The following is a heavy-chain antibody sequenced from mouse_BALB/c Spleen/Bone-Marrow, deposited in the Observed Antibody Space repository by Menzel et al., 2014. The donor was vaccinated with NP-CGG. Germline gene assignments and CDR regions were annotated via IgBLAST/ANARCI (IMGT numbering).Heavy chain of an antibody. CDR3: ARWLLRYYAMDD. CDR1: GYTFTSYW. J-gene: IGHJ4*01. CDR2: IDPSDSYT. D-gene: IGHD2-3*01. V-gene: IGHV1-69*02. Sequence: VQRVESGAELVKPGASVKLSCKASGYTFTSYWMHWVKQRPGQGLAWIGEIDPSDSYTNYSQKFKGKATLAVGKSFSTAYMQLSSLTSEDSAVYFCARWLLRYYAMDDWGQGTSVTVSS.